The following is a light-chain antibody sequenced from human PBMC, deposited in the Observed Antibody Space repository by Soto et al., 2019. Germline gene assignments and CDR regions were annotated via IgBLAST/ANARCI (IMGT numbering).Light chain of an antibody. CDR3: RSCTWGGTYL. Sequence: QSVLTQPASVSGCPGQSITSSCAGASSDVGAYNYVSWYQHHPGKAPKLMIYDVNTRPSRDSNRFSGSKSGNTASLTISGVQAEDEAEYHCRSCTWGGTYLFGSG. CDR2: DVN. V-gene: IGLV2-14*03. J-gene: IGLJ1*01. CDR1: SSDVGAYNY.